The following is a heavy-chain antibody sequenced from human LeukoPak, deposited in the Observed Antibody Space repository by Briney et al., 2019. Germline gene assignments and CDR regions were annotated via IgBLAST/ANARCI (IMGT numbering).Heavy chain of an antibody. CDR1: GFTFSSYG. CDR3: ARALWFGETFPAY. V-gene: IGHV3-30*02. J-gene: IGHJ4*02. Sequence: PGGSLRLSCAASGFTFSSYGMHWVRQAPGKGLEWVAFIRYDGSNKYYADSVKGRFTISRDNAKNSLYLQMNSLRAEDTAAYYCARALWFGETFPAYWGQGTLVTVSS. CDR2: IRYDGSNK. D-gene: IGHD3-10*01.